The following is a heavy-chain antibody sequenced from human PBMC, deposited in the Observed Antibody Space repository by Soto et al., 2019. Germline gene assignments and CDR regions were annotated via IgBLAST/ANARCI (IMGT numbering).Heavy chain of an antibody. J-gene: IGHJ4*02. CDR2: IYHTGST. V-gene: IGHV4-4*02. Sequence: QVQLQESGPRLVKPSGTLSLTCVVSRGSISSDNWWSWVRQPPGKGLQWIGEIYHTGSTNYAPSLKCLVIVSIDKSTVLFSLNLNSVTAADTAVYYCARVAGSGGSCSSHYWGQGTLVTVSS. CDR3: ARVAGSGGSCSSHY. D-gene: IGHD2-15*01. CDR1: RGSISSDNW.